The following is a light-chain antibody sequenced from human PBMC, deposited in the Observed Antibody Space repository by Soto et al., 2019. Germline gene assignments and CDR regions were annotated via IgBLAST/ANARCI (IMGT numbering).Light chain of an antibody. CDR2: GAS. V-gene: IGKV3-20*01. J-gene: IGKJ1*01. CDR1: QSVGTF. CDR3: QQYGSSGT. Sequence: ELTQTPGTLSLSPGGRASPPCRASQSVGTFLAWYQQRSGQAPRLLIYGASTRASGIPDRFSGSGSGTDFTLTISRLEPEDFAVYYCQQYGSSGTFGQGTKVDIK.